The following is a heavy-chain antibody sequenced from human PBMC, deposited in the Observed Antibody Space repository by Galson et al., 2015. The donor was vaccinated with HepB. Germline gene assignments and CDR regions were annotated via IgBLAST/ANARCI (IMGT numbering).Heavy chain of an antibody. D-gene: IGHD6-19*01. CDR3: VTEEQWRG. V-gene: IGHV3-15*01. J-gene: IGHJ1*01. Sequence: SLRLSCAASGFTFRHAWMSWVRQRPGMGLEWVGRMKSRSDGYITQYAAPVKGRFTISRDDSRDVLFLQMNYLQSEDTGIYYCVTEEQWRGWGQGTLVTASP. CDR1: GFTFRHAW. CDR2: MKSRSDGYIT.